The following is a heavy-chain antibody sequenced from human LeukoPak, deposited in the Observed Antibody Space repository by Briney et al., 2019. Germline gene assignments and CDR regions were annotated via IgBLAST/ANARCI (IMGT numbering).Heavy chain of an antibody. CDR3: ARGEEMATISPYYYGMDV. D-gene: IGHD5-24*01. J-gene: IGHJ6*02. CDR1: GFTFSSYS. Sequence: GGSLRLSCAASGFTFSSYSMNWVRQAPGKGLEWVSSISSSSSYIYYADSVKGRFTISRDNAKNSLYLQMNSLRAEDTAVYYCARGEEMATISPYYYGMDVWGQGTTVTVSS. CDR2: ISSSSSYI. V-gene: IGHV3-21*01.